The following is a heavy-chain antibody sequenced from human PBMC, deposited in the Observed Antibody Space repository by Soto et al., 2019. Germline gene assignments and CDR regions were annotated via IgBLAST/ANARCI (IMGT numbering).Heavy chain of an antibody. CDR1: GFTFSSYA. D-gene: IGHD3-3*01. CDR2: ISGSGGST. Sequence: GGSLRLSCAASGFTFSSYAMSWVRQAPGKGLELVSAISGSGGSTYYADSVKGRFTISRDNSKNTLYLQMNSLRAEDTAVYYCAKGVRITIPYNWFDPWGQGTLVTVSS. CDR3: AKGVRITIPYNWFDP. V-gene: IGHV3-23*01. J-gene: IGHJ5*02.